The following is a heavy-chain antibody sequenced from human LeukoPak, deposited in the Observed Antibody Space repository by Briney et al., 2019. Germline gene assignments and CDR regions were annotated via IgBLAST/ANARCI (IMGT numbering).Heavy chain of an antibody. CDR1: GGSFSGYY. D-gene: IGHD3-3*01. CDR3: ARDRRVTIFGIITHRWFDP. J-gene: IGHJ5*02. Sequence: SETLSLTCAVYGGSFSGYYWSWIRQPPGKGLEWIGEINHSGSTNYNPSLKSRVTMSVDTSKNQFSLKLSSVTAADTAVYYCARDRRVTIFGIITHRWFDPWGQGTLVTVSS. CDR2: INHSGST. V-gene: IGHV4-34*01.